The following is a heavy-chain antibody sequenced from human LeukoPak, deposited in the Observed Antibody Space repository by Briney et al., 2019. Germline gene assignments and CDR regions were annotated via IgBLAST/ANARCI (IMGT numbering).Heavy chain of an antibody. D-gene: IGHD6-19*01. CDR2: MNPNSGNT. J-gene: IGHJ3*02. V-gene: IGHV1-8*03. Sequence: ASVKVSCKASGYTFTSYDINWVRQATGQGLEWMGWMNPNSGNTGYAQKFQGRVTITRNTSISTAYMELSSLRSEDTAVYYCARGCYSSGPYAFDIWGQGTMVTVSS. CDR1: GYTFTSYD. CDR3: ARGCYSSGPYAFDI.